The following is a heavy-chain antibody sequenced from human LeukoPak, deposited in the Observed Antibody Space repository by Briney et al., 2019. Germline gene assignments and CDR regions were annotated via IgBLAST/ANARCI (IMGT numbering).Heavy chain of an antibody. D-gene: IGHD3-22*01. J-gene: IGHJ5*02. CDR2: ISWDGGST. V-gene: IGHV3-43D*03. CDR1: GFTFDDYA. Sequence: GSLRLSCAASGFTFDDYAMHWVRQAPGKGLEWDSLISWDGGSTYYADSVKGRFTISRDNSKNSLYLQMNSLRAEDTALYYCAKGDRARPTYYYDSSGYYGEGFDPWGQGTLVTVSS. CDR3: AKGDRARPTYYYDSSGYYGEGFDP.